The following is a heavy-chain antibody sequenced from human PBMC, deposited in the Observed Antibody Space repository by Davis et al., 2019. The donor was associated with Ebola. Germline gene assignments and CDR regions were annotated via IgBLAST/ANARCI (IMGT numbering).Heavy chain of an antibody. V-gene: IGHV4-34*01. CDR2: INQRGNT. J-gene: IGHJ3*02. CDR1: GGSFSDYY. CDR3: ARDGLWELLHSFDI. Sequence: PSETLSLTCAVYGGSFSDYYWSWIRQSPGKGLEWIGEINQRGNTVYDPSLKSRVTLSVDTSKNQFSLRLTSVTAADTAVYYCARDGLWELLHSFDIWGQGTMVTVSS. D-gene: IGHD1-26*01.